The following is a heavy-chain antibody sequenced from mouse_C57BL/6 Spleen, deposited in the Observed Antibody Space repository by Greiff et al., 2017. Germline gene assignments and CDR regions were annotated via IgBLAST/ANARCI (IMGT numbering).Heavy chain of an antibody. V-gene: IGHV5-4*01. CDR3: ARDITYAMDY. J-gene: IGHJ4*01. CDR2: ISDGGSYT. CDR1: GFTFSSYA. Sequence: EVQGVESGGGLVKPGGSLKLSCAASGFTFSSYAMSWVRQTPEKRLEWVATISDGGSYTYYPDNVKGRFTISRDNAKNNLYLQMSHLKSEDTAMYYCARDITYAMDYWGQGTSVTVSS.